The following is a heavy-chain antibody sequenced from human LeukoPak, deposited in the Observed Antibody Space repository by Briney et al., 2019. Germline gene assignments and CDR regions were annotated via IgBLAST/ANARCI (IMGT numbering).Heavy chain of an antibody. Sequence: PGGSLRLSCAVSGITLSNYGMSWVRQAPGKGLEWVSGISGSGDNTYYADSVKGRFTISRDNSKNTLYLQMNSLRAEDTAVYYCAKGSGYDTDFDYWGQGTLVSVSS. CDR3: AKGSGYDTDFDY. CDR1: GITLSNYG. J-gene: IGHJ4*02. CDR2: ISGSGDNT. D-gene: IGHD5-12*01. V-gene: IGHV3-23*01.